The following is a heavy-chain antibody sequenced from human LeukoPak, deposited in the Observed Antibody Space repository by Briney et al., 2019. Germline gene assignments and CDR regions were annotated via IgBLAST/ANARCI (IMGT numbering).Heavy chain of an antibody. D-gene: IGHD3-22*01. CDR2: ISAYSGHT. Sequence: ASVKVSCKASGYTFTNYGISWVRQAPRQGPEWMGWISAYSGHTNYAQKLQGRVTMTTDTSTSTAYMELRSLRSDDTAVYYCARYYYDSSGPYYFDYWGQGTLVTVSS. CDR3: ARYYYDSSGPYYFDY. V-gene: IGHV1-18*01. J-gene: IGHJ4*02. CDR1: GYTFTNYG.